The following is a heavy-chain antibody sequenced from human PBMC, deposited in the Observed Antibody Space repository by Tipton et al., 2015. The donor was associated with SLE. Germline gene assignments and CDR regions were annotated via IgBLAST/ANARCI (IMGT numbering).Heavy chain of an antibody. D-gene: IGHD2-21*01. CDR2: IFTSGTT. J-gene: IGHJ4*02. Sequence: LRLSCTVSGGSISSGGYYLSWIRQPAGKGLEWIGRIFTSGTTNYKPYLKSRLTISVDTSQNQFSLKLTSVTAADTAVYYCARVLYSGGYFDYWGQGTLVNVSS. CDR1: GGSISSGGYY. CDR3: ARVLYSGGYFDY. V-gene: IGHV4-61*02.